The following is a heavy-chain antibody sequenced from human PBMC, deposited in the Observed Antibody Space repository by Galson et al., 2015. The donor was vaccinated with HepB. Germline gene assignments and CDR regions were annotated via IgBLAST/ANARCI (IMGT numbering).Heavy chain of an antibody. CDR2: INPNNGGT. Sequence: SVKVSCKASGYTFIDYYMHWVRQAPGQGLEWMGRINPNNGGTKFAQKFQGRVTMTRDTSISTAYMELSRLRSDDTAVYYCASGYGSGSYDAFDIWGQGTMVTVSS. V-gene: IGHV1-2*06. CDR3: ASGYGSGSYDAFDI. CDR1: GYTFIDYY. D-gene: IGHD3-10*01. J-gene: IGHJ3*02.